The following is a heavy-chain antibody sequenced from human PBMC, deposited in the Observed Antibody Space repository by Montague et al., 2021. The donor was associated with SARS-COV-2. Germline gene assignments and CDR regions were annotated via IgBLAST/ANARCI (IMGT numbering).Heavy chain of an antibody. D-gene: IGHD4-17*01. CDR3: VRDTGSAQAGFDA. V-gene: IGHV6-1*01. Sequence: CAISGDSVWSTTAAWNCIRQSPSGCREWPGRTNCRSKWTSDYATXVEGRISIDPDTSKDQFFLHLRSVTPEDTGVYYCVRDTGSAQAGFDAWGQGTLVTVSS. CDR2: TNCRSKWTS. J-gene: IGHJ4*02. CDR1: GDSVWSTTAA.